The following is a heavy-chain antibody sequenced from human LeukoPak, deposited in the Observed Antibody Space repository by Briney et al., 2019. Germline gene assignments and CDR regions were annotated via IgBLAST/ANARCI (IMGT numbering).Heavy chain of an antibody. V-gene: IGHV4-59*01. CDR1: GFSFSTYG. CDR3: ARDVRHDYVWGSYRPPRWYFDL. D-gene: IGHD3-16*02. CDR2: IYYSGST. J-gene: IGHJ2*01. Sequence: GSLRLSCAASGFSFSTYGMSWIRQPPGKGLEWIGYIYYSGSTNYNPSLKSRVTISVDTSKNQFSLKLSSVTAADTAVYYCARDVRHDYVWGSYRPPRWYFDLWGRGTLVTVSS.